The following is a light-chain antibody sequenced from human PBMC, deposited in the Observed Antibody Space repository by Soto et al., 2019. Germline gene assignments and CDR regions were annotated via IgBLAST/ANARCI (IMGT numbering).Light chain of an antibody. CDR2: GAS. CDR3: QQYGASPT. CDR1: QSVSNNY. V-gene: IGKV3-20*01. Sequence: EIVLTQSPGTLSLSPGERPTLPCRASQSVSNNYLAWYQRTPGQAPRLLIYGASTRATGIPDRFSSSGSGTDFTLTISSLEPEDFAVYYCQQYGASPTFGQGTKVDIK. J-gene: IGKJ1*01.